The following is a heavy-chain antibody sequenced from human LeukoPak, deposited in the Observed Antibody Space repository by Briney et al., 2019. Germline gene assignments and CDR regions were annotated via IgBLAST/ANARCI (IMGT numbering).Heavy chain of an antibody. CDR3: AREYYGSGSYYYMDV. CDR1: GYSSTSYW. CDR2: IYPGDSDT. D-gene: IGHD3-10*01. Sequence: PGESLKISCKGSGYSSTSYWIGWVRQMPGKGLEWMGIIYPGDSDTRYSPSFQGQVTISADKSISTAYLQWSSLKASDTAMYYCAREYYGSGSYYYMDVWGKGTTVTVSS. J-gene: IGHJ6*03. V-gene: IGHV5-51*03.